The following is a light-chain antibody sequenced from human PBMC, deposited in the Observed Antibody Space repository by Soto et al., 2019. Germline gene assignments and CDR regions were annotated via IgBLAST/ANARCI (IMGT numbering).Light chain of an antibody. CDR2: KVS. CDR3: MQSTQFLIT. J-gene: IGKJ5*01. V-gene: IGKV2-24*01. Sequence: DLVLTQTPVSSPVTLGQPASISCRSSQSLVHSDGNTYLSWLHQRPGQPPRVLIYKVSKRFSGVPDRFSGSGAGTDFTLKISRVETEDVGVYYCMQSTQFLITFGPGTRLEI. CDR1: QSLVHSDGNTY.